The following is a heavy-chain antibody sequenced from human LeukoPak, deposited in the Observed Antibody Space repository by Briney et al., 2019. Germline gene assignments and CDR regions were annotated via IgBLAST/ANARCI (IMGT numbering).Heavy chain of an antibody. D-gene: IGHD6-6*01. CDR1: GYTFTGYY. CDR3: ARGVRYSSSPGDY. CDR2: INPNSGGT. J-gene: IGHJ4*02. V-gene: IGHV1-2*02. Sequence: ASVKVSCKASGYTFTGYYMHWVRQAPGQGLEWMGWINPNSGGTNYAQKFQGRVTMTRDTSISTAYMELSRLRSDGTAVYYCARGVRYSSSPGDYWGQGTLVTVSS.